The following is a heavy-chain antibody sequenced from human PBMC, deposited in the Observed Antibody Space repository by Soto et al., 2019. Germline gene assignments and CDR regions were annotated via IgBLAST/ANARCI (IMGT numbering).Heavy chain of an antibody. J-gene: IGHJ4*02. CDR2: INPGNGDR. Sequence: QVQLVQSGAEVKKPGASVKVSCKASGYTFTTYPIHWVRQAPGQGLEWMGWINPGNGDRDYLQKFQGRVSVTRDTSASTAYRELSSLTSEDTAVYYCARKGYYRSGIYLFYSWGQGTLVTVSS. V-gene: IGHV1-3*01. CDR1: GYTFTTYP. D-gene: IGHD3-10*01. CDR3: ARKGYYRSGIYLFYS.